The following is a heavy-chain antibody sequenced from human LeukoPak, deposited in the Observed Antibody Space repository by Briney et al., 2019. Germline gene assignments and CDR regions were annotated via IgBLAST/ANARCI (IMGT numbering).Heavy chain of an antibody. D-gene: IGHD3-22*01. V-gene: IGHV4-4*02. J-gene: IGHJ4*02. CDR1: GGSISSYSW. Sequence: SETLSLTCAVSGGSISSYSWWSWFRQPPGKGLEWIGEIHHNGRTNYNPSLKSRVTISLDTSKNQFSLKLSSVTAADTAVYYCARARRGIYYYDSSGYFDYWGQGTLVTVSS. CDR3: ARARRGIYYYDSSGYFDY. CDR2: IHHNGRT.